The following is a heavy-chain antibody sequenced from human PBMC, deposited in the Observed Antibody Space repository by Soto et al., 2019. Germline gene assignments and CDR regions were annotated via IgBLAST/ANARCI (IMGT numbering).Heavy chain of an antibody. J-gene: IGHJ6*03. Sequence: PSETQRHTSIVSGGYLRDYFWIWIRQPPGMALEWIGEINHLGSINYNPSLKSRVTMSVDTSKNQFSLTLNSVTAADTATYYCARGGIAHWAYFYYMDVWDRGTTVTVSS. CDR1: GGYLRDYF. CDR2: INHLGSI. D-gene: IGHD6-13*01. CDR3: ARGGIAHWAYFYYMDV. V-gene: IGHV4-34*01.